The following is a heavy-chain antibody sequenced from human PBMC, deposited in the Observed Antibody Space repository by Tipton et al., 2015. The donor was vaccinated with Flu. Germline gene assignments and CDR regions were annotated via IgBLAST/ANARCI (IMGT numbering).Heavy chain of an antibody. CDR2: VSRSGTT. CDR3: ARGGFSGFESGPFDS. Sequence: TLSLTCDVSGDSISSDYYWGWIRQFPGKGLEWIGSVSRSGTTNYNPSLKSRVTISIDTSKNQFSLKLKSVTAADTAIYYCARGGFSGFESGPFDSWGQGTLVAVS. CDR1: GDSISSDYY. J-gene: IGHJ4*02. D-gene: IGHD5-12*01. V-gene: IGHV4-38-2*01.